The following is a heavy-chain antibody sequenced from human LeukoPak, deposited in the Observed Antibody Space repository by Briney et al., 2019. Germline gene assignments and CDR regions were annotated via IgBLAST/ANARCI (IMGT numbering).Heavy chain of an antibody. J-gene: IGHJ6*02. CDR1: GGSISSYY. Sequence: SETLSLTCTVSGGSISSYYWTWIRQPPGKGLEWIGYIYYSGSANYNPSLKSRVTISVDTSKNQFSLKLSSVTAADTGVYYCARVAIAGRGYYGMDVWGQGTTVTVSS. D-gene: IGHD3-10*01. CDR3: ARVAIAGRGYYGMDV. V-gene: IGHV4-59*01. CDR2: IYYSGSA.